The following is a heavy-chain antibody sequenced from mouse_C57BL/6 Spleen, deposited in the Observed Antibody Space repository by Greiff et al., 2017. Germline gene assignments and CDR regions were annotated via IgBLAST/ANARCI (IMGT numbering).Heavy chain of an antibody. CDR1: GYAFSSYW. CDR3: ARGIYDGYLYWYFDV. J-gene: IGHJ1*03. CDR2: IYPGDGDT. D-gene: IGHD2-3*01. V-gene: IGHV1-80*01. Sequence: VKLVESGAELVKPGASVKISCKASGYAFSSYWMNWVKQRPGKGLEWIGQIYPGDGDTNYNGKFKGKATLTADKSSSTAYMQLSSLTSEDSAVYFCARGIYDGYLYWYFDVWGTGTTVTVSS.